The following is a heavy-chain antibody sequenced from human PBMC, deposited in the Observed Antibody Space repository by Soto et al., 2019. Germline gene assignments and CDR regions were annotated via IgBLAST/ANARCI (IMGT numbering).Heavy chain of an antibody. CDR2: MNPNSGNT. CDR1: GYTFTSYD. CDR3: ARGRLRPLYFWSGYYTRKDDAFDI. Sequence: QVQLVQSGAEVKKPGASVKVSCKASGYTFTSYDINWVRQATGQGLEWMGWMNPNSGNTGYAQKFQGRVTMTRNTSISTAYMGLSSLRSEDTAVYYCARGRLRPLYFWSGYYTRKDDAFDIWGQGTMVTVSS. D-gene: IGHD3-3*01. J-gene: IGHJ3*02. V-gene: IGHV1-8*01.